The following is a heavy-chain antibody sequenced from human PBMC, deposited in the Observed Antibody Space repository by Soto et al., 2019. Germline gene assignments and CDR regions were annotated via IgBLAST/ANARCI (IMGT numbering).Heavy chain of an antibody. CDR2: IIPIFGTA. Sequence: ASVKVSCKASGGTFSSYAISWVRQAPGQGLEWMGGIIPIFGTANYAQKFQGRVTITADESTSTAYMELSSLRSEDTAVYYCARDLHNEYSSSSYFDYWGQGTLVTVSS. CDR1: GGTFSSYA. V-gene: IGHV1-69*13. CDR3: ARDLHNEYSSSSYFDY. D-gene: IGHD6-6*01. J-gene: IGHJ4*02.